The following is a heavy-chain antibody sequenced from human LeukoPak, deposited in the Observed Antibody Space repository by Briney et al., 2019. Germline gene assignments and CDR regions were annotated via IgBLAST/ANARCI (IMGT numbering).Heavy chain of an antibody. CDR3: ARGWLAETTVVTPYNY. Sequence: GGSLRLSCAASGFTFSNYAMHWVRQAPGKGLEWVAFISYDGSNKYYADSVKGRFTISRDSSKNTLNLQMNSLRAEGTAVYYCARGWLAETTVVTPYNYWGQGTLVTVSS. J-gene: IGHJ4*02. V-gene: IGHV3-30*04. CDR1: GFTFSNYA. D-gene: IGHD4-23*01. CDR2: ISYDGSNK.